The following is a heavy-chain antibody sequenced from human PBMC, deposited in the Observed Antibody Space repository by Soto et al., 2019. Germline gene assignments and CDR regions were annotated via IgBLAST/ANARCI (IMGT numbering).Heavy chain of an antibody. J-gene: IGHJ6*03. D-gene: IGHD5-12*01. CDR2: IYYSGST. CDR1: GGSISSYY. V-gene: IGHV4-59*08. Sequence: SETLSLTCTVSGGSISSYYWSWIRQPPGKGLEWIGYIYYSGSTNYNPSLKSRVTISVDTSKNQFSLKLSSVTAADTAVYYCARLEGYDRNYYYYMDVWGKGTTVTVSS. CDR3: ARLEGYDRNYYYYMDV.